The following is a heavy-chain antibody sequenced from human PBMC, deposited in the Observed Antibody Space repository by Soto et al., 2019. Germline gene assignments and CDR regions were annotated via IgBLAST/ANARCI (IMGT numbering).Heavy chain of an antibody. V-gene: IGHV4-59*01. CDR3: ARAPSYGDSDY. J-gene: IGHJ4*02. Sequence: SETLSLTCTVSGGSISSYYWSWIRQPPGKGLEWIGYIYYSGSTNYNPSLKSRVTISVDTSKNQFSLKLSSVTAADTAVYYCARAPSYGDSDYWGQGTLVTVSS. CDR1: GGSISSYY. D-gene: IGHD4-17*01. CDR2: IYYSGST.